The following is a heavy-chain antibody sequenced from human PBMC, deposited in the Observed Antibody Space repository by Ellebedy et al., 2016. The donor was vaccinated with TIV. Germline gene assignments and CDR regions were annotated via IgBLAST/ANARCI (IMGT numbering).Heavy chain of an antibody. V-gene: IGHV3-7*03. D-gene: IGHD6-19*01. Sequence: GESLKISCAASGFTFRRYWMAWVRQAPGKGLEWVADIKADGSEKYYLTAVEGRFTIARDNAKNSLFLQMNSLIAEDTAVYYCATDGGWYRFEDWGQGTLVTVSS. CDR3: ATDGGWYRFED. CDR1: GFTFRRYW. J-gene: IGHJ4*02. CDR2: IKADGSEK.